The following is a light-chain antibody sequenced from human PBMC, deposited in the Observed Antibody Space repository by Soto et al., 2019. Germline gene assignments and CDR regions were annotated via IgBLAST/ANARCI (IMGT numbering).Light chain of an antibody. CDR3: STYTSSSTYV. CDR2: EVS. CDR1: SSDVGGYNY. V-gene: IGLV2-14*01. J-gene: IGLJ1*01. Sequence: QSALTQPASVSGSPGQSITSSCTGSSSDVGGYNYVSWYQQHPGKAPKLMISEVSNRPSGVSNRFSASKSGNTASLTISGLQAEDEADYYCSTYTSSSTYVVGTGTKLTVL.